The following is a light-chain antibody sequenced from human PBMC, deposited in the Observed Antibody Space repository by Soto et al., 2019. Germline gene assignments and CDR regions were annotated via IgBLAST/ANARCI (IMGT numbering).Light chain of an antibody. CDR2: GAS. CDR3: QQYGSSSWT. CDR1: QSVSSIY. V-gene: IGKV3-20*01. J-gene: IGKJ1*01. Sequence: EIVLTQSPGTLSLSPGERATLSCRASQSVSSIYLAWYQHKPGQAPRLLIHGASSRATGIPDRFSGSGSGTDFTLTISRLEPEDFAVYYCQQYGSSSWTFGRGTTVEIK.